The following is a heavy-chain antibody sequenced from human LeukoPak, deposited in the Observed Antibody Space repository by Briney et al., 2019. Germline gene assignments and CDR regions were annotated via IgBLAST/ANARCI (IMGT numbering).Heavy chain of an antibody. J-gene: IGHJ4*02. CDR1: GSTVSSNY. D-gene: IGHD6-19*01. V-gene: IGHV3-53*01. CDR2: IYSGGNT. Sequence: GGSLRLSCAASGSTVSSNYMTWVRQAPGKGLEWVSVIYSGGNTYYADSVKGRFTISRDNSKNTLYLQMNSLRDEDTAVYYCARGTRVDSSGWYFFDCWGQGTLVTVSS. CDR3: ARGTRVDSSGWYFFDC.